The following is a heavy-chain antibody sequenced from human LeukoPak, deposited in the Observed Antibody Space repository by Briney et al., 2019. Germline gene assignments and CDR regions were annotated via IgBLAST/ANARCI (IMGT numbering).Heavy chain of an antibody. Sequence: GVSLRLSCVSSGFTIGTAWMSWVGQARGKGLEWLGHIKSEGEGATTDYAAPAKGRFAISRDDSKNMIYLQMSSLKIDDTAIYYCIVHFPYFYGFDVWGKGTTVTVSS. D-gene: IGHD2-8*01. V-gene: IGHV3-15*01. CDR2: IKSEGEGATT. CDR1: GFTIGTAW. J-gene: IGHJ6*04. CDR3: IVHFPYFYGFDV.